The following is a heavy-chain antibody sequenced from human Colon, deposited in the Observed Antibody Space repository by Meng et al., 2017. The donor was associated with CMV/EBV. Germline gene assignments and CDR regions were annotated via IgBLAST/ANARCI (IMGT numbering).Heavy chain of an antibody. J-gene: IGHJ4*02. Sequence: SGFSLSDTGVGVGWIRQTPGKALEWLAIIYWDDDKRYRPSLESRLTIIKDTSKNQVVLIMTNMDPVDTATYYCAHRLRISGVRGLDLWGQGTLVTVSS. CDR1: GFSLSDTGVG. CDR3: AHRLRISGVRGLDL. CDR2: IYWDDDK. D-gene: IGHD3-10*01. V-gene: IGHV2-5*02.